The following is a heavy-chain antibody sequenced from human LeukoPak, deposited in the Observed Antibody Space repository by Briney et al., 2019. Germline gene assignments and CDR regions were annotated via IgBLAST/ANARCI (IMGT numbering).Heavy chain of an antibody. Sequence: ASVKVSCKASGYTFTGYYMHWVRQAPGQGLEWMGWINPNSGGTNYAQKFQDRVTMTRDTSISTAYMELSRLRSDDTAVYYCARLGYDSSGYYIPNDAFDIWGQGTMVTVSS. CDR1: GYTFTGYY. V-gene: IGHV1-2*02. J-gene: IGHJ3*02. D-gene: IGHD3-22*01. CDR2: INPNSGGT. CDR3: ARLGYDSSGYYIPNDAFDI.